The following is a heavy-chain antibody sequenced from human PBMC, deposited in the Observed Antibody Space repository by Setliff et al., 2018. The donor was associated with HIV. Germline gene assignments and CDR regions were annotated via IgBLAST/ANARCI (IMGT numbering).Heavy chain of an antibody. V-gene: IGHV3-48*01. CDR1: GFTFSSYS. J-gene: IGHJ4*01. D-gene: IGHD4-4*01. Sequence: SCAASGFTFSSYSMNWVRQAPGKGLEWVSYISSSSSTIYYADSVKGRFTISRDNAKNSLYLQMNSLRAEDTAVYYCARALIDDYKPFDYWGHGTLVTVSS. CDR2: ISSSSSTI. CDR3: ARALIDDYKPFDY.